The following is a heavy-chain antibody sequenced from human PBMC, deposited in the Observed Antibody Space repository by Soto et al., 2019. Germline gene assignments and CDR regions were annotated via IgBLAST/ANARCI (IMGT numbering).Heavy chain of an antibody. CDR2: INHSGST. V-gene: IGHV4-34*01. D-gene: IGHD2-2*01. CDR1: GGSFSGYY. CDR3: ARGLDIVVVPAAVRYYYYMDV. J-gene: IGHJ6*03. Sequence: SETLSLTCAVYGGSFSGYYWSWIRQPPGKGLEWIGEINHSGSTNYNPSLKSRVTISVDTSKNQFSLKLSSVTAADTAVYYCARGLDIVVVPAAVRYYYYMDVWGKGTTVTVSS.